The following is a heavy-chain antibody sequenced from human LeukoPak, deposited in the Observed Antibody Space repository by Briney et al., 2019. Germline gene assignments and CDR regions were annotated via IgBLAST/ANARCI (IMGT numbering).Heavy chain of an antibody. D-gene: IGHD3-10*01. Sequence: ASVKVSCKVSGYTLTELSMHWVRQAPGKGLEWMGGFDPEDGETIYAQKFQGRVTMTGDTSTDTAYMELSSLRSEDTAVYYCAGTDSSYYGRDVWAQGPRVTVS. J-gene: IGHJ6*02. V-gene: IGHV1-24*01. CDR3: AGTDSSYYGRDV. CDR2: FDPEDGET. CDR1: GYTLTELS.